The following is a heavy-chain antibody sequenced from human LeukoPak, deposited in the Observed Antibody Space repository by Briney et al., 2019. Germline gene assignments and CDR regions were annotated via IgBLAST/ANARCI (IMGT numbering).Heavy chain of an antibody. Sequence: GASVKVSCKTSGYTFTGYYMHWVRQAPGQGLEWMGWINPNSGGTNYAQKFQGRVTMTRDTSISTAYMELSRLRSEDTAVYYCATGIAVAGHYFDYWGQGTLVTVSS. CDR2: INPNSGGT. D-gene: IGHD6-19*01. J-gene: IGHJ4*02. CDR3: ATGIAVAGHYFDY. V-gene: IGHV1-2*02. CDR1: GYTFTGYY.